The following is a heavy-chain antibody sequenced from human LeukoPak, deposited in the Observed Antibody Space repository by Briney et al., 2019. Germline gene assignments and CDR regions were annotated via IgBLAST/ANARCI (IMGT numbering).Heavy chain of an antibody. J-gene: IGHJ4*02. Sequence: GGSLRLSCAASVFTFSSYGMHWVRQAPGKGLEGGAVIWYDGSNKYYADSVKGRFTISRDNSKNTLYLQMNSLRAEATAVYYCAGDRPPPDSSGYSHYFDYWGQGTLVTVSS. CDR1: VFTFSSYG. CDR2: IWYDGSNK. D-gene: IGHD3-22*01. V-gene: IGHV3-33*01. CDR3: AGDRPPPDSSGYSHYFDY.